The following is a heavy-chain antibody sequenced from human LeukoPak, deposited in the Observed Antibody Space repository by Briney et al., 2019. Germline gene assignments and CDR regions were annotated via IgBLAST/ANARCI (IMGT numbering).Heavy chain of an antibody. Sequence: WETLSLTCTVSGGSMSDYYWSWIRQPPGKGLEWIGYIYSTGSTNYNPSLKSRVTTSVDTSKNQFSLKLSSETAADTALYYCARDYSMTHAFDIWGQGTLVTVSS. J-gene: IGHJ3*02. V-gene: IGHV4-59*01. D-gene: IGHD1-26*01. CDR3: ARDYSMTHAFDI. CDR2: IYSTGST. CDR1: GGSMSDYY.